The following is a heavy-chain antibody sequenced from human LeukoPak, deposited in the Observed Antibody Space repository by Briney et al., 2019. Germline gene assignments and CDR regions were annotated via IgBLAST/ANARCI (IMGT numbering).Heavy chain of an antibody. CDR1: GFTFSSHG. V-gene: IGHV3-23*01. CDR3: AKVEGYCSGGCCYSFGWAFDM. CDR2: ISGNGDGT. Sequence: PGGSLRLSCAASGFTFSSHGMSWVRQAPGKGLEGVSSISGNGDGTYNADSVKGRFTISRDNSRNTLYLQMNNLRAEDTAIYYCAKVEGYCSGGCCYSFGWAFDMWGQGTMVTVSS. J-gene: IGHJ3*02. D-gene: IGHD2-15*01.